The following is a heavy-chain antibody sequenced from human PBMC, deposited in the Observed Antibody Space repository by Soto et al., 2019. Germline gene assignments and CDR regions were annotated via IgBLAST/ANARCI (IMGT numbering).Heavy chain of an antibody. CDR3: PRSSGGNFGIIIEGSNWFAP. V-gene: IGHV1-46*01. J-gene: IGHJ5*02. D-gene: IGHD1-26*01. Sequence: ASGKVSGDAPRDTVTSYWINCLRQAPGQGLWCRGVINPHVGSTAYAQKFKTRVTLTRDTSASTVYMEVSSLTFEHNALSYCPRSSGGNFGIIIEGSNWFAPWGEGPLVTVS. CDR1: RDTVTSYW. CDR2: INPHVGST.